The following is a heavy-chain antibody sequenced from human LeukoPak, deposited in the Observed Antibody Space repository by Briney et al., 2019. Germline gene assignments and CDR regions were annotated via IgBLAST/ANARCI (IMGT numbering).Heavy chain of an antibody. J-gene: IGHJ4*02. D-gene: IGHD5-18*01. CDR1: GGTFSSYA. Sequence: SVKVSCKASGGTFSSYAISWVRQAPGQGLEWMVGIIPIFGTANYAQKFQGRVTITTDESTSTAYMELSSLRSEDTAVYYCARGGTGYSYGFDYWGQGTLVTVSS. V-gene: IGHV1-69*05. CDR3: ARGGTGYSYGFDY. CDR2: IIPIFGTA.